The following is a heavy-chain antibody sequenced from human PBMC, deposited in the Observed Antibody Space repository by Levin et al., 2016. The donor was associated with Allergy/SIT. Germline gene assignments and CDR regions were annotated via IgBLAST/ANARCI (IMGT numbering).Heavy chain of an antibody. CDR2: IYYSGST. CDR1: GGSISSYY. CDR3: ARGGGKFARVDY. Sequence: SETLSLTCTVSGGSISSYYWSWIRQPPGKGLEWIGYIYYSGSTNYNPSLKSRVTISVDTSKNQFSLKLSSVTAADTAVYYCARGGGKFARVDYWGQGTLVTVSS. V-gene: IGHV4-59*01. J-gene: IGHJ4*02. D-gene: IGHD3-16*01.